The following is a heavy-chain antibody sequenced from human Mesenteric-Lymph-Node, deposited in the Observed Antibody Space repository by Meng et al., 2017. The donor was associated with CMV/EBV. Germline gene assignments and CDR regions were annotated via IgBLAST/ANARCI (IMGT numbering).Heavy chain of an antibody. Sequence: GESLKISCAASGFTFSSYWMSWVRQAPGKGLEWVANIKQDGSEKYYADSVKGRFTISRDNAKNSLYLQMNSLRAEDTAVYYCARAVYYGSGSSATYYYYYGMDVWGQGTTVTVSS. J-gene: IGHJ6*02. CDR2: IKQDGSEK. V-gene: IGHV3-7*01. CDR1: GFTFSSYW. D-gene: IGHD3-10*01. CDR3: ARAVYYGSGSSATYYYYYGMDV.